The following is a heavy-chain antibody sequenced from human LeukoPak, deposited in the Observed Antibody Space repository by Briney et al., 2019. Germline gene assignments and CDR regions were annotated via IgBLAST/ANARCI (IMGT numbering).Heavy chain of an antibody. Sequence: PGGSLRLSCAASGFTFSSYWMHWVRQGPGKGPVWVSRINSDGSSTNYADSVRGRFTISRDNAENTLYLQMNSLRVEDTAVYYCARRVVVAAAPYYFDYWGQGTLVTVSS. CDR1: GFTFSSYW. CDR3: ARRVVVAAAPYYFDY. V-gene: IGHV3-74*01. D-gene: IGHD2-2*01. CDR2: INSDGSST. J-gene: IGHJ4*02.